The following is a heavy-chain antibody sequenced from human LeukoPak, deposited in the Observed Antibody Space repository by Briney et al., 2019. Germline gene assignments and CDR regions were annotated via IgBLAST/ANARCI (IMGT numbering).Heavy chain of an antibody. CDR3: AKSQLVTVYFDY. V-gene: IGHV3-23*01. CDR2: ISGSGGST. J-gene: IGHJ4*02. Sequence: GGSLRLSCAASGFTFSSYAMSWVRQAPGKGLEWVSAISGSGGSTYYADSVKGRFTISRDNSKNTLYLQMNSLRAEVTAVYYCAKSQLVTVYFDYWGQGTLVTVSS. CDR1: GFTFSSYA. D-gene: IGHD6-13*01.